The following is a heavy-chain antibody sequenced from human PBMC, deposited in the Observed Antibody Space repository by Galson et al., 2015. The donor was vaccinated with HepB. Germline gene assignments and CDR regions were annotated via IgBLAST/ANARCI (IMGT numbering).Heavy chain of an antibody. V-gene: IGHV3-21*01. CDR1: GFAFSSYS. CDR2: MDSSGNYI. Sequence: SLRLSCAASGFAFSSYSMNWVRQAPGKGLEWVSSMDSSGNYIYYADSLRGRFTISRDNAENSLYLRMNSLRAEDTAVYYCARSILRARHFDYWGQGTLLTVSS. D-gene: IGHD1-26*01. CDR3: ARSILRARHFDY. J-gene: IGHJ4*02.